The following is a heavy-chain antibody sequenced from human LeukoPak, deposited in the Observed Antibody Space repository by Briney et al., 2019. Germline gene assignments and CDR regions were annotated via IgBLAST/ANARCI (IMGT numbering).Heavy chain of an antibody. CDR2: INWNGGST. CDR1: GFTFDHYG. Sequence: RSGGSLRLSCAASGFTFDHYGMTWVRQAPGKGLEWVSGINWNGGSTGYTDSVKGRFTISRDNAKNSLYLQMNSLRAEDTALYYCARDAPRGSYGWFDPWGQGILVTVSS. V-gene: IGHV3-20*04. CDR3: ARDAPRGSYGWFDP. J-gene: IGHJ5*02. D-gene: IGHD3-16*01.